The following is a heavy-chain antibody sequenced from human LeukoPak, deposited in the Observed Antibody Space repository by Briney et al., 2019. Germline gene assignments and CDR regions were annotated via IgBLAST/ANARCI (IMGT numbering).Heavy chain of an antibody. CDR1: GYTFTGYY. CDR2: INPNSGGT. Sequence: GASVKVSCKASGYTFTGYYMHWARQAPGQGLEWMGWINPNSGGTDYAQKFQGRVTMTRDTSISTAYMELSRLRSDDTAVYYCARGRVVGATRRSAFDIWGQGTMVTVSS. D-gene: IGHD1-26*01. V-gene: IGHV1-2*02. J-gene: IGHJ3*02. CDR3: ARGRVVGATRRSAFDI.